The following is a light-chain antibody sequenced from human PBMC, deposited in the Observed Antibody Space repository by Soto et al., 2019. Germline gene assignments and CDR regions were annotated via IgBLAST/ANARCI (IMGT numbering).Light chain of an antibody. CDR1: QDVGTNY. Sequence: EIVLTQSPGTLSLSPGEGATLSCRSSQDVGTNYLAWYQQKPGQAPRLLIFGASSRASGVPGRFSGSGSGTDFTLTISRLEPEDSVVYYCQQFINSPYMYIFGQGTKLEI. J-gene: IGKJ2*01. V-gene: IGKV3-20*01. CDR3: QQFINSPYMYI. CDR2: GAS.